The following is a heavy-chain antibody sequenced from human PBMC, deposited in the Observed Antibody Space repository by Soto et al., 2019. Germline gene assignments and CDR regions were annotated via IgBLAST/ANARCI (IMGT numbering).Heavy chain of an antibody. CDR2: IYYSGST. Sequence: PSETLSLTCTVSGGSISSYYWSWIRQPPGKGLEWIGYIYYSGSTNYNPSLKSRVTISVDTSKNQFSLKLSSVTAADMAVYYCARTYDILTGYYASNWFDPWGQGSLVTVSS. V-gene: IGHV4-59*01. CDR3: ARTYDILTGYYASNWFDP. CDR1: GGSISSYY. J-gene: IGHJ5*02. D-gene: IGHD3-9*01.